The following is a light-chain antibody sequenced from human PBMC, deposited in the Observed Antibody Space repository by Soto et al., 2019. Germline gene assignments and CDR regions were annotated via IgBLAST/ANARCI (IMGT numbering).Light chain of an antibody. J-gene: IGKJ3*01. CDR1: QSVSSY. V-gene: IGKV3-11*01. CDR3: QQRSNWPPFT. CDR2: DAS. Sequence: EIVLTQFPATLSLSPGERATLSCRASQSVSSYLAWYHQKPGQAPMLLIYDASNRATGIPARFSGSGSGTDFTLTISSLEPEDFAVYYCQQRSNWPPFTFGPGTKVDIK.